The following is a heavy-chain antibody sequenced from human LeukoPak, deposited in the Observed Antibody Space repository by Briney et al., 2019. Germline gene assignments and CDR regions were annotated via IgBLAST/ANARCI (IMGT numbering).Heavy chain of an antibody. CDR3: AKAPGAAAHFDY. CDR1: GFTFRDYA. D-gene: IGHD2-2*01. J-gene: IGHJ4*02. Sequence: PGGSLRLSCAASGFTFRDYAMSWVRLAPGKGLEWVSAISGSGGSTYYADSVKGRFTISRDNSKNTLYLQMNSLRAEGTAVYYCAKAPGAAAHFDYWGQGTLVTVSS. V-gene: IGHV3-23*01. CDR2: ISGSGGST.